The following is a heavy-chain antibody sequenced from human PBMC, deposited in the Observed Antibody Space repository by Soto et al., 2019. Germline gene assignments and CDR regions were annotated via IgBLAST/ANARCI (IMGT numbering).Heavy chain of an antibody. CDR2: INSDESST. Sequence: GGSLRLSCAASGFTFSSYWMHWVRQAPGKGLVWVSRINSDESSTSYADSVKGRFTISRDNAKNTLYLQMNSLRAEDTAVYYCARARIAVAGYDYWGQGTLVTVSS. J-gene: IGHJ4*02. V-gene: IGHV3-74*01. CDR1: GFTFSSYW. CDR3: ARARIAVAGYDY. D-gene: IGHD6-19*01.